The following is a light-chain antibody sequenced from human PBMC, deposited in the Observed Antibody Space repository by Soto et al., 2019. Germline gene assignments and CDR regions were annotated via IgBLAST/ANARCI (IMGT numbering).Light chain of an antibody. V-gene: IGKV3-20*01. CDR1: QSVSSSY. Sequence: EIVLTQSPGTLSLSPGERATLSCRASQSVSSSYLDWYQQKPGQDHRLLIYGASSRATGIPDRVSGSGSGTDVTLTISRLEPEDFAVYYCQQYGSSPLTFGGGTKVDI. J-gene: IGKJ4*01. CDR3: QQYGSSPLT. CDR2: GAS.